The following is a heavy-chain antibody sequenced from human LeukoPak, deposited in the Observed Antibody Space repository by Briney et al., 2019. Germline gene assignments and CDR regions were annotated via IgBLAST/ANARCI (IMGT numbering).Heavy chain of an antibody. J-gene: IGHJ3*02. D-gene: IGHD5-12*01. CDR1: GFTFTNAW. CDR3: ATPYRGWLRVGGYDI. CDR2: ISSSSTYI. V-gene: IGHV3-21*01. Sequence: GGSLRLSCEASGFTFTNAWMTWVRQAPGKGLEWVSSISSSSTYIYYADSVKGRFTISRDNSKNSLFLQMNSLRAEDTAVYYCATPYRGWLRVGGYDIWGQGTMVTVSS.